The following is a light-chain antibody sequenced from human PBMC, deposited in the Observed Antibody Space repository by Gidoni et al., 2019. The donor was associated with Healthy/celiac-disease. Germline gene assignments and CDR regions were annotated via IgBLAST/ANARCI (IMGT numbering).Light chain of an antibody. CDR2: AVS. Sequence: QAALTQPASVSGSPGQSIAISCTGTSSAVGGYNYVSWYQQHPGKAHKLMIYAVSHRPSGFSNRSSGSTSGNTASLTISGLQAEDEADYYCSSYTSSSLYVFGTGTKVTVL. J-gene: IGLJ1*01. CDR3: SSYTSSSLYV. CDR1: SSAVGGYNY. V-gene: IGLV2-14*01.